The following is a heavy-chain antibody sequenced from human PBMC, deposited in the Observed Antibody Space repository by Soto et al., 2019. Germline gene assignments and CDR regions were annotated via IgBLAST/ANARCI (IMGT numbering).Heavy chain of an antibody. CDR2: IYYSGST. D-gene: IGHD6-6*01. CDR1: GGSISSSSYY. V-gene: IGHV4-39*01. J-gene: IGHJ6*03. CDR3: ARLYSYSSSSRYYYYYMDV. Sequence: SETLSLTCTVSGGSISSSSYYWGWIRQPPGKGLEWIGSIYYSGSTYYNPSLKSRVTISVDTSKNQFSLKLSSVTAADTAVYYCARLYSYSSSSRYYYYYMDVWGKGTTVTVSS.